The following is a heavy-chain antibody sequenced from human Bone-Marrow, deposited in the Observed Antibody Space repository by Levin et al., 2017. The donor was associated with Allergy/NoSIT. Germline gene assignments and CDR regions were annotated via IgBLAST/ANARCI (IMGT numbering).Heavy chain of an antibody. J-gene: IGHJ4*02. CDR1: GFTFSSYW. V-gene: IGHV3-7*01. CDR2: IKQDGSEK. D-gene: IGHD6-13*01. Sequence: GGSLRLSCAASGFTFSSYWMSWVRQAPGKGLEWVANIKQDGSEKHYVDSVKGRFTISRDNAKNSLYLQMSSLRAEDTAVYYCTREDSSLPFDYWGQGTLVTVSS. CDR3: TREDSSLPFDY.